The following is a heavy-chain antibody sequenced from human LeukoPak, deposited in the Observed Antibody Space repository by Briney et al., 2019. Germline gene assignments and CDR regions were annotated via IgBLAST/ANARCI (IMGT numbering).Heavy chain of an antibody. CDR1: GYTFTSYY. CDR3: ARVRYSSSWYELDYYYYMDV. J-gene: IGHJ6*03. V-gene: IGHV1-46*01. Sequence: ASVKVSCKASGYTFTSYYMHWVRQAPGQGLEWMGIINPSGGSTSYAQKFQGRVTMTRDMSTSTVYMELSSLRSEDTAVYYCARVRYSSSWYELDYYYYMDVWGKGTTVTVSS. D-gene: IGHD6-13*01. CDR2: INPSGGST.